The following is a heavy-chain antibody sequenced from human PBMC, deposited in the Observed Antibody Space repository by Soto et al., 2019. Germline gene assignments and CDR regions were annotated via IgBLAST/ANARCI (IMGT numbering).Heavy chain of an antibody. CDR2: ISYDGSNK. CDR1: GLTFSSYG. Sequence: PGGSLRLSCAASGLTFSSYGMHWVRQAPGKGLEWVAVISYDGSNKYYADSVKGRFTISRDNSKNTLYLQMNSLRAEDTAVYYCAKVRSGSYYNWPYFDYWGQGTLVTVSS. J-gene: IGHJ4*02. D-gene: IGHD3-10*01. CDR3: AKVRSGSYYNWPYFDY. V-gene: IGHV3-30*18.